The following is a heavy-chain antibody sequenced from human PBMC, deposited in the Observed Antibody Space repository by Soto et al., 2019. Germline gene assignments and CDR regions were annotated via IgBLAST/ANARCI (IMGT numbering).Heavy chain of an antibody. CDR3: ARLRVGSGIQGTFFDY. CDR2: IYPDDSDT. CDR1: GYIITGYW. Sequence: PGESLKISCKASGYIITGYWIGWVRQMPGKGLEWMGIIYPDDSDTRYSPSFQGQVTISADKSISTAYLQWSSLRASDIAMYYCARLRVGSGIQGTFFDYWGQGTPVTVSS. J-gene: IGHJ4*02. V-gene: IGHV5-51*01. D-gene: IGHD3-10*01.